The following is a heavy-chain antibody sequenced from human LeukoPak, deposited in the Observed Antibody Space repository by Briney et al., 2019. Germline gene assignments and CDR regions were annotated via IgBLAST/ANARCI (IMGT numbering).Heavy chain of an antibody. Sequence: GGSLRLSCAASGFTFSSYSMNWVRQAPGKGLEWVSYISSSSSTIYYADSVKGRFTISRDNAKNSLYLQMNSLRAEDTAVYYCARDGGYGDSADAFDIRGQGTMVTVSS. CDR1: GFTFSSYS. V-gene: IGHV3-48*04. J-gene: IGHJ3*02. CDR2: ISSSSSTI. D-gene: IGHD4-17*01. CDR3: ARDGGYGDSADAFDI.